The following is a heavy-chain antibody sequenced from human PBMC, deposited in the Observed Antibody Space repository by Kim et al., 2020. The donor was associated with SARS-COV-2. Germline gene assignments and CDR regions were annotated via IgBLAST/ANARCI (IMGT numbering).Heavy chain of an antibody. CDR3: ARGIYESSGYYLDY. CDR1: GGSISSYY. D-gene: IGHD3-22*01. Sequence: SETLSLTCTVSGGSISSYYWTWIRQPAGKGLEWIGRIYTSGDTNYYPSLKRRVTMSVDTSKNRFSLNLSSVTAADTAVYYCARGIYESSGYYLDYWGQGTLVTVSS. V-gene: IGHV4-4*07. CDR2: IYTSGDT. J-gene: IGHJ4*02.